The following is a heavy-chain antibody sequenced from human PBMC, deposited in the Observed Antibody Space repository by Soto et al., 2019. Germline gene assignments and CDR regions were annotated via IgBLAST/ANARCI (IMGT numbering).Heavy chain of an antibody. Sequence: SETLSLTCTVSGGSISSYYWSWIRQPPGKGLEWIGYIYYSGSTNYNPSLKSRVTISVDTSKNQFSLKLSSVTAADTAVYYCGRTYYYDSSDLNWFDPWGQGTLVTVSS. J-gene: IGHJ5*02. CDR2: IYYSGST. D-gene: IGHD3-22*01. V-gene: IGHV4-59*01. CDR1: GGSISSYY. CDR3: GRTYYYDSSDLNWFDP.